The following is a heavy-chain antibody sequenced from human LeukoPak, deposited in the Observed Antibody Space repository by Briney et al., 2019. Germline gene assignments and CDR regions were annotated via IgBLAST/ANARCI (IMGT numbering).Heavy chain of an antibody. V-gene: IGHV3-30*02. J-gene: IGHJ4*02. CDR3: ARVGVSNPSLYFDN. Sequence: GGSLRLSCAASGFTFSSYGMHWVRQAPGKGLEWVAFIRFDGSIKNHADSVKGRFTISRDNSKNTLYLQLNSLRPDDTAVYYCARVGVSNPSLYFDNWGQGTLVTVSP. D-gene: IGHD6-6*01. CDR1: GFTFSSYG. CDR2: IRFDGSIK.